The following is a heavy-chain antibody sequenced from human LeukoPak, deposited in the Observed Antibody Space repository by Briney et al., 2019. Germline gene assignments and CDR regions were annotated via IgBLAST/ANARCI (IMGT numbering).Heavy chain of an antibody. CDR2: ISNYFGVT. V-gene: IGHV1-18*04. Sequence: ASVNVSCKASGFRFTSFGVSWVRQAPGQGLEWMGWISNYFGVTHYAEKFEDRVTMTIDTSTATAYMELRSLRYDDTAIYYCARDSDYSGNGNGDWFDPRGQGTAVTVSS. J-gene: IGHJ5*02. CDR1: GFRFTSFG. CDR3: ARDSDYSGNGNGDWFDP. D-gene: IGHD4-11*01.